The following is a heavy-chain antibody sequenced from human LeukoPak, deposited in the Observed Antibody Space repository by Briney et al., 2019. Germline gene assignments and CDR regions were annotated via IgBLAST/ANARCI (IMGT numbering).Heavy chain of an antibody. V-gene: IGHV4-59*01. CDR3: ARNQGGTYYYYCGMDV. D-gene: IGHD1-14*01. CDR2: IYYSGST. J-gene: IGHJ6*02. Sequence: PSETLSLTCNVSGGSISTYYWSWIRQPPGKGLEWIGYIYYSGSTNYHPSLKSRVTISVDTSQNQFSLKLSSVAAADTAVYYCARNQGGTYYYYCGMDVWGQGTTVSVSS. CDR1: GGSISTYY.